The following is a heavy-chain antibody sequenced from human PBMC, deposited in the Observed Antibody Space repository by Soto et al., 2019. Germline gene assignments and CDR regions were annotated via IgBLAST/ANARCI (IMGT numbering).Heavy chain of an antibody. CDR1: GFTFSSYA. Sequence: PGGSLRLSCGGSGFTFSSYAMSWVRQAPGKGLEWVSAISGSGGSTYYADSVKGRFTISRDNSKNTLYLQMNSLRAEDTAVYYCARSTPDPIFGVVIIPDYYYGMDVWGQGTTVTVSS. CDR2: ISGSGGST. CDR3: ARSTPDPIFGVVIIPDYYYGMDV. D-gene: IGHD3-3*02. V-gene: IGHV3-23*01. J-gene: IGHJ6*02.